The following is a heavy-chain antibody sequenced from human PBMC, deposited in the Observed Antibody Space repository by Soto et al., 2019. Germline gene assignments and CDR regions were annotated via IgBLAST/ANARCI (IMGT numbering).Heavy chain of an antibody. J-gene: IGHJ4*02. Sequence: ASVKVSCKASGYTFTSYSMHWVRQAPGQRLEWMGWINAGNGNTKYSQKFQGRVTITRDTSASTAYMELSSLRSEDTAVYYCASVLTYYYESSGYYRRYYFDYWGQGTLVTVSS. CDR3: ASVLTYYYESSGYYRRYYFDY. V-gene: IGHV1-3*01. CDR2: INAGNGNT. CDR1: GYTFTSYS. D-gene: IGHD3-22*01.